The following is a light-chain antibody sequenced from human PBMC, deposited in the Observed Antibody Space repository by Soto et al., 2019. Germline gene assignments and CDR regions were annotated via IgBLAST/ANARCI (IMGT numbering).Light chain of an antibody. J-gene: IGKJ1*01. CDR1: QSITSY. Sequence: DIQMTQSPSSLSASVVDRVTITCRASQSITSYVNWYQQKPGKAPKLLIYAASSLQSGVPSRFSGSGSGTLFTLTISSLQPDDFATYYCQHYNSYSEAFGQGTKVDIK. CDR2: AAS. CDR3: QHYNSYSEA. V-gene: IGKV1-5*01.